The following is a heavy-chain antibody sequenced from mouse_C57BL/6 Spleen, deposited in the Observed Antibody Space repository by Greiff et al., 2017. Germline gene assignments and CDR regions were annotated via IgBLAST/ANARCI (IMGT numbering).Heavy chain of an antibody. Sequence: EVKLMESGGGLVQPGGSLSLSCAASGFTFTDYYMSWVRQPPGKALEWLGFIRNKANGYTTENSASVKGRFTISRDNSQSILYLQMNALRAEDSATYDCAGGSSQDYYAMDYWGQGTSVTVSS. CDR1: GFTFTDYY. V-gene: IGHV7-3*01. CDR3: AGGSSQDYYAMDY. J-gene: IGHJ4*01. D-gene: IGHD1-1*01. CDR2: IRNKANGYTT.